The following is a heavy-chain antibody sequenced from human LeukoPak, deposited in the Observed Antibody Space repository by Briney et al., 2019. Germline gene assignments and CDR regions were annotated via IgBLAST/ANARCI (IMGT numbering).Heavy chain of an antibody. V-gene: IGHV4-59*01. D-gene: IGHD1-26*01. CDR3: ARVGATRDFDY. J-gene: IGHJ4*02. Sequence: PSETLSLTCTDSGGSISSYYWSWILQPPRKGLQWIGYIYYSGSTNYNPSLKSRVTISVDTSKNQFSLKLTSVTAADTAVYYCARVGATRDFDYWGQGTLVTVSS. CDR2: IYYSGST. CDR1: GGSISSYY.